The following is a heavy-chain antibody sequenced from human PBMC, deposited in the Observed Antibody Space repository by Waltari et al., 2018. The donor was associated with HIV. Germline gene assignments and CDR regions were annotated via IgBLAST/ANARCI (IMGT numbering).Heavy chain of an antibody. V-gene: IGHV3-74*01. CDR2: INSDGSST. Sequence: EVQLVQSGGGSVQPGWSLRLPRTASGFPFSTSWMHWVGKAPGKGLVWVSRINSDGSSTSYADSVKGRFTISRDNAKNTVYLQMNSLRAEDTAVYYCARAGRDGKLPPDYWGQGTLVTVSS. CDR3: ARAGRDGKLPPDY. CDR1: GFPFSTSW. D-gene: IGHD1-26*01. J-gene: IGHJ4*02.